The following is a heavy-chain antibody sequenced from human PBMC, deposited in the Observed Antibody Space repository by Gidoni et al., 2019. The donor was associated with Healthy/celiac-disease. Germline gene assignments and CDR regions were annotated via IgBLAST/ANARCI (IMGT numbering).Heavy chain of an antibody. V-gene: IGHV3-48*03. J-gene: IGHJ4*02. Sequence: EVQLVESGGGLVQPGGSLRLSCAASGFNFSSYEMNWVRQAPGKGLEWVSYISSSGSTIYYADSVKGRFTISRDNAKNSLYLQMNSLRAEDTAVYYCARVLLGIAVALDYWGQGTLVTVSS. D-gene: IGHD6-19*01. CDR1: GFNFSSYE. CDR2: ISSSGSTI. CDR3: ARVLLGIAVALDY.